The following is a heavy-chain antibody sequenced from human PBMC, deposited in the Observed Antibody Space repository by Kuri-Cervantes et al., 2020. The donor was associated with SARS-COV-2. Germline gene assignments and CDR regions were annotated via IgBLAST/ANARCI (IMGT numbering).Heavy chain of an antibody. CDR3: ARDSSRITIFGVVTRYGMDV. J-gene: IGHJ6*02. CDR2: ISSSSYI. V-gene: IGHV3-21*01. CDR1: GFTFSSYS. D-gene: IGHD3-3*01. Sequence: GESLKISCAASGFTFSSYSMNWVRQAPGKGLEWVSSISSSSYIYYADSVKGRYTISRDNAKNSLYLQMNSLRAEDTAVYYCARDSSRITIFGVVTRYGMDVWGQGTTVTVSS.